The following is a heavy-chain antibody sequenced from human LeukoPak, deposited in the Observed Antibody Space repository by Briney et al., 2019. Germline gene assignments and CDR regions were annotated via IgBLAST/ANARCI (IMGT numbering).Heavy chain of an antibody. Sequence: ASVKVSCKASGYTITSYYMHWVRQAPGQVLEWMGIINPSGGSTSYAQKFQGRVTMTRDTSTSTVYMELSSLRSEDTAVYYCARMSNDILTGENWFDPWGQGTLVTVSS. CDR1: GYTITSYY. D-gene: IGHD3-9*01. CDR2: INPSGGST. V-gene: IGHV1-46*01. J-gene: IGHJ5*02. CDR3: ARMSNDILTGENWFDP.